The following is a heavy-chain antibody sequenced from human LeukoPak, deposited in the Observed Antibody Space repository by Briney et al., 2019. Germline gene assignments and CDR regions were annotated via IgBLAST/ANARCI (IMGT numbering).Heavy chain of an antibody. J-gene: IGHJ4*02. CDR2: ISWNSGSI. Sequence: GGSLRLSCAASGFTFDDYAMHWVRQAPGRGLEWVSGISWNSGSIGYADSVKGRFTISRANAKNSLYLQMNSLRAEDTALYYCAKGNYDFWSGPVYWGQGTLVTVSS. D-gene: IGHD3-3*01. CDR3: AKGNYDFWSGPVY. V-gene: IGHV3-9*01. CDR1: GFTFDDYA.